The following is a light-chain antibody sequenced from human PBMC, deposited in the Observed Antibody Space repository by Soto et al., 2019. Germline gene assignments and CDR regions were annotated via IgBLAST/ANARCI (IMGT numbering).Light chain of an antibody. Sequence: DIVMTQSPDSLAVSLGERATINCKSSQSVLYSFNNKNFLAWYQQKPGQPPKLIISWASTRESGVPDRFSRSGSGTDFALTSSSLHAEDVAVYLCQHDYNTPWTFGQGTKVQIK. V-gene: IGKV4-1*01. J-gene: IGKJ1*01. CDR2: WAS. CDR1: QSVLYSFNNKNF. CDR3: QHDYNTPWT.